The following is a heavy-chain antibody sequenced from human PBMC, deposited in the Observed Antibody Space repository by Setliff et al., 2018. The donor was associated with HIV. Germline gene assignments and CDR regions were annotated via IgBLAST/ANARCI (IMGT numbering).Heavy chain of an antibody. Sequence: GGSLRLSCAASGFTFSSYWMTWVRQAPGKGLQWVANIRRDEGEKYYVDSVKGRFTISRDNAKNSLYLQMSSLRVDDTAVYYCARLSSAWYLVDYWGQGTLVTVSS. CDR2: IRRDEGEK. CDR1: GFTFSSYW. V-gene: IGHV3-7*03. J-gene: IGHJ4*02. D-gene: IGHD6-13*01. CDR3: ARLSSAWYLVDY.